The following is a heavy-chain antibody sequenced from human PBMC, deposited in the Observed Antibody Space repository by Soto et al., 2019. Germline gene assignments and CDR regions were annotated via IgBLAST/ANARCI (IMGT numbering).Heavy chain of an antibody. V-gene: IGHV1-18*01. D-gene: IGHD3-10*01. Sequence: QVQLVQSGAEVKKPGSSVKVSCKASGYTFISYGISWVRQAPGQGLEWMGWISAYNDYTNYAQKLQGRVTMTTDTSTRIAYRGLRSLRSDDTAGYYCARAGYSSGSGSYSPPRYYGMDVWGPGTTVTVSS. CDR3: ARAGYSSGSGSYSPPRYYGMDV. CDR2: ISAYNDYT. CDR1: GYTFISYG. J-gene: IGHJ6*02.